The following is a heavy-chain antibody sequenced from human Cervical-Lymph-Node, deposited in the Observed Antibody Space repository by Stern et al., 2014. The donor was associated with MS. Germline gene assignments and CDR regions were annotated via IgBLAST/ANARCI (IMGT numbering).Heavy chain of an antibody. CDR2: ISPYTSNT. CDR3: ARVDYYESSGFFMY. J-gene: IGHJ4*02. D-gene: IGHD3-22*01. V-gene: IGHV1-18*01. Sequence: QVQLVQSGPEVKKPGASVRVPCKASGYTFTMFGLSWVRQAPGQGLEWMGWISPYTSNTIFAEKCQCRVTLTTDTSTDTAYMELRNLKSDDTAVYYCARVDYYESSGFFMYWGQGTLVTVSS. CDR1: GYTFTMFG.